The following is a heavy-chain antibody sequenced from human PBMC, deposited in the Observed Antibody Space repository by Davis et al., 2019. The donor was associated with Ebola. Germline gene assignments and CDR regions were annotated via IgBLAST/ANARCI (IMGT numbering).Heavy chain of an antibody. J-gene: IGHJ6*02. Sequence: GGSLRLSCAASGFTFSSYWMSWVRQAPGKGLEWVANIKQDGSEKYYVDSVKGRFTISRDNAKNSLYLQMNSLRAEDTAVYYCARRLHSSRKRGYYYGMDVWGQGTTVTVSS. D-gene: IGHD6-13*01. V-gene: IGHV3-7*03. CDR1: GFTFSSYW. CDR3: ARRLHSSRKRGYYYGMDV. CDR2: IKQDGSEK.